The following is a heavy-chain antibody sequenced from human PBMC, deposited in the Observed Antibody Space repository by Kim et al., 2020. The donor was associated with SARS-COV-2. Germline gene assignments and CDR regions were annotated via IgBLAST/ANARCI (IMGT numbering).Heavy chain of an antibody. Sequence: GGSLRLSCAASGFTVSSNYMSWVRQAPGKGLEWVSVIYSGGSTYYADSVKGRFTISRDNSKNTLYLQMNSLRAEDTAVYYCARTRRFPGELSLFSPWFDPWGQGTLVTVSS. CDR1: GFTVSSNY. V-gene: IGHV3-53*01. J-gene: IGHJ5*02. CDR3: ARTRRFPGELSLFSPWFDP. D-gene: IGHD3-16*02. CDR2: IYSGGST.